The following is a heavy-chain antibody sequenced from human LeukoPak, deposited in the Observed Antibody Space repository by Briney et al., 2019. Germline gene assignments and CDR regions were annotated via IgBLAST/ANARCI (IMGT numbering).Heavy chain of an antibody. J-gene: IGHJ6*02. Sequence: GGSLRLSCAASGFTFSGSAMHWVRQASGKGLEWVGRIRSKANSYATAYAASVKGRFTISRDDSKNTAYLQMNSLKTEDTAVYYCTATWIQLDDLYYYGMDVWGQGTTVTVSS. V-gene: IGHV3-73*01. CDR3: TATWIQLDDLYYYGMDV. D-gene: IGHD5-18*01. CDR2: IRSKANSYAT. CDR1: GFTFSGSA.